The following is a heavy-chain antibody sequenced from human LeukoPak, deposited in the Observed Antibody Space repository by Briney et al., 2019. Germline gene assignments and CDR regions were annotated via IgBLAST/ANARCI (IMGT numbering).Heavy chain of an antibody. CDR3: ARDKKYYDTLTGYSYYYYYMDV. CDR1: GGSINSGPYY. Sequence: PSETLSLTCTVSGGSINSGPYYWNWIRQPAGKGLEWIGRIYTSGSTNYNPSLKSRVTISVDASKNQFSLKLRSVTAADTAVYYCARDKKYYDTLTGYSYYYYYMDVWGKGTTVTISS. V-gene: IGHV4-61*02. D-gene: IGHD3-9*01. J-gene: IGHJ6*03. CDR2: IYTSGST.